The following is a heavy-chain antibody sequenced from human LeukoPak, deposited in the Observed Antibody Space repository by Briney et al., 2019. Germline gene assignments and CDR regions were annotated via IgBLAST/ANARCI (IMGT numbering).Heavy chain of an antibody. J-gene: IGHJ4*02. CDR3: ATYYVGVGGRGH. Sequence: SETLSLTCTVSNGSISSFYWIWIRQPPGKGLEWIGYISYSGSTNYNPSLKSRVTISEDTSKNQFSLKLTSVTAADTAVYYCATYYVGVGGRGHWGPGTLVTVSS. CDR1: NGSISSFY. D-gene: IGHD3-10*02. CDR2: ISYSGST. V-gene: IGHV4-59*01.